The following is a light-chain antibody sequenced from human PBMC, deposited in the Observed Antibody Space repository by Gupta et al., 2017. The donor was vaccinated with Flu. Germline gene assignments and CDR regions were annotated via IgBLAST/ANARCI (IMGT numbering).Light chain of an antibody. CDR2: KVT. J-gene: IGLJ2*01. CDR1: SSDIGAYDY. CDR3: HADAGRNNLI. V-gene: IGLV2-8*01. Sequence: QSALTQPPSASGSAGQSVIISCTGTSSDIGAYDYVSWYQQRPAKAPELIIYKVTKRPAGAPGRFSASKSGNTASLTVSVPTAEEDADYYRHADAGRNNLIFGGGTKRTVL.